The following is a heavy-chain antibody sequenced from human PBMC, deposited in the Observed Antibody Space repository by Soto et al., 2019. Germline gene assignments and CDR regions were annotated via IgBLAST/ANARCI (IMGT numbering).Heavy chain of an antibody. Sequence: QVQLVESGGGVVQPGRSRRLSCAASGFTFSNYGMHWVRQAPGKGLAWVAAISYDGTNEYYADSVKCRFTISRDDTENTLFVQMNSLRPEDTAVYYCAKDLETFGGRFGSDIWGQGTRVTVSS. CDR2: ISYDGTNE. J-gene: IGHJ3*02. V-gene: IGHV3-30*18. CDR3: AKDLETFGGRFGSDI. CDR1: GFTFSNYG. D-gene: IGHD3-10*01.